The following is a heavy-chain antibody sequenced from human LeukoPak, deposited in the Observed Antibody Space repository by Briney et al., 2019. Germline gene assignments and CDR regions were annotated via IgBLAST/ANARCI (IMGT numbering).Heavy chain of an antibody. CDR1: GDSIISGTFS. Sequence: SEALSLTCAVSGDSIISGTFSWSWIRQSPGKGLEWIGYIYQSGRTFYTWSLRSRVAISMDRSKNQISLRLASVTAADTAVYYCSRGVMNGDYSWFDPWGQGTLVIVSS. V-gene: IGHV4-30-2*06. CDR2: IYQSGRT. D-gene: IGHD4-17*01. J-gene: IGHJ5*02. CDR3: SRGVMNGDYSWFDP.